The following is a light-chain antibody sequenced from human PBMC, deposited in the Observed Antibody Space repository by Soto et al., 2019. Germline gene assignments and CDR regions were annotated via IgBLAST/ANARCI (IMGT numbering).Light chain of an antibody. CDR1: QTITTF. CDR3: QQTYRTPFT. Sequence: DIQMTQSPSSLSASVGDRVTITCRASQTITTFLNWFQQKPGKAPKLLIYAASSLQSGVPSRFSGSGSGTDFTLTISSLQPEDFASYYCQQTYRTPFTFGPGTKV. J-gene: IGKJ3*01. V-gene: IGKV1-39*01. CDR2: AAS.